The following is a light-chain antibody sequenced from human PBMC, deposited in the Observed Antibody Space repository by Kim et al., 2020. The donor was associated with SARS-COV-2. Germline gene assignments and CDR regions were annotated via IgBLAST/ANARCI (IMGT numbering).Light chain of an antibody. CDR1: SSEIDNDDF. Sequence: APHACTRTSSEIDNDDFRASYPPAPGKAPRLLLSRVTQQPAGVPDRFSCPKSGNTASLTVSGLQAEDEADYYCCSYACNNSHYVFGTGTKVTVL. V-gene: IGLV2-11*03. J-gene: IGLJ1*01. CDR2: RVT. CDR3: CSYACNNSHYV.